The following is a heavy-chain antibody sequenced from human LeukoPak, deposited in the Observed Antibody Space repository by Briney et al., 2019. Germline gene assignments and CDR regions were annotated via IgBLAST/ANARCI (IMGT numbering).Heavy chain of an antibody. CDR1: GFTFSTYT. CDR3: AKERAGYTNPYYFDY. D-gene: IGHD3-16*02. J-gene: IGHJ4*02. V-gene: IGHV3-23*01. CDR2: ISGSGANT. Sequence: PGGTLRLSCAASGFTFSTYTMSCVRQAPGKGQEWVLTISGSGANTYYAHSVRGRFTISRDNSKNTLYLHMTSLRAEDTAVYYCAKERAGYTNPYYFDYWGQGTLVTVSS.